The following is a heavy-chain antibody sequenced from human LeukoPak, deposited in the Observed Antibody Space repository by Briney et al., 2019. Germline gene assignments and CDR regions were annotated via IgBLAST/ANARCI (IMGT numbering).Heavy chain of an antibody. CDR1: GYTFTGYY. CDR3: ARVPEWFGELLEHFDY. V-gene: IGHV1-2*06. D-gene: IGHD3-10*01. CDR2: INPNSGGT. J-gene: IGHJ4*02. Sequence: ASVKVSCTASGYTFTGYYMHWVRQAPGQGLEWMGRINPNSGGTNDAQKFESMVTMTSDTSISTAYMELSRLRSDDTAVYYCARVPEWFGELLEHFDYWGQGTLVTVSS.